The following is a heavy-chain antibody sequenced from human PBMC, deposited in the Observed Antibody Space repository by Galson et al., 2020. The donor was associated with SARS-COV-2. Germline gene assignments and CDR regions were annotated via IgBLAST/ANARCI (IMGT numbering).Heavy chain of an antibody. D-gene: IGHD6-13*01. CDR2: IWYDGSNK. CDR1: GFTFSSYG. V-gene: IGHV3-33*01. J-gene: IGHJ4*02. Sequence: GESLKISCAASGFTFSSYGMHWVRQAPGKGLEWVAVIWYDGSNKYYADSVQGRFTISRDNSKNTLYLQMNSLRAEDTAVYYCARGREESSSWYGAYFDYWGQGTLVTVSS. CDR3: ARGREESSSWYGAYFDY.